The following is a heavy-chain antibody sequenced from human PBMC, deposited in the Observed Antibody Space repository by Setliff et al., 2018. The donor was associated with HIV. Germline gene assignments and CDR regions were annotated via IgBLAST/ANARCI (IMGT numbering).Heavy chain of an antibody. D-gene: IGHD2-15*01. CDR3: AKTLPTLYPPHDYYFAMDV. CDR1: GFTFSSYA. J-gene: IGHJ6*02. V-gene: IGHV3-23*01. Sequence: GGSLRLSCAASGFTFSSYAMSWVRQAPGKGLEWVSVISGSGDSTFYADSLKGRFTITRDNSKNTLYLQMNSLRAEDTAVYYCAKTLPTLYPPHDYYFAMDVWGQGTTVTVSS. CDR2: ISGSGDST.